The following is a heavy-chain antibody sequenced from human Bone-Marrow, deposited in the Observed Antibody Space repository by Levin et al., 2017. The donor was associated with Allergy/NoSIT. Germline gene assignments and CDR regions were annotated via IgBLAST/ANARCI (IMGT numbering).Heavy chain of an antibody. CDR3: AHGTRRSVPAAGTLDY. J-gene: IGHJ4*02. V-gene: IGHV3-23*01. CDR1: GFTFSDSA. Sequence: PGGSLRLSCAASGFTFSDSAMSWVRQAPGKGLDWVAAISGSGVTTYYADSVKGRFNISRDNSKNTLYLHMKSLRGEDTAIYYCAHGTRRSVPAAGTLDYWGLGTLVTVSS. CDR2: ISGSGVTT. D-gene: IGHD6-13*01.